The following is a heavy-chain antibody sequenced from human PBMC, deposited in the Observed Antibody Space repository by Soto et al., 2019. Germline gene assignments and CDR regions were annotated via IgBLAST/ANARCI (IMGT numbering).Heavy chain of an antibody. D-gene: IGHD5-12*01. CDR3: ARGGYSGYDPVLSPRYYYYYGMDV. CDR1: GYTFTGYY. J-gene: IGHJ6*02. V-gene: IGHV1-2*02. CDR2: INPNSGGT. Sequence: ASVKVSCKASGYTFTGYYMHWVRQAPGQGLEWMGWINPNSGGTNYAQKFQGRVTMTRDTPISTAYMELSRLRSDDTAVYYCARGGYSGYDPVLSPRYYYYYGMDVWGQGTTVTVSS.